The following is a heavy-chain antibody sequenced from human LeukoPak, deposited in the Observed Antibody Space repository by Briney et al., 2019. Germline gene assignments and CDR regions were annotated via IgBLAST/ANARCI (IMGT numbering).Heavy chain of an antibody. V-gene: IGHV4-39*07. CDR1: GGSIISSDYC. Sequence: SQTLSLTCTVSGGSIISSDYCWGWIRQPPGQALEWIGNVYHSGTTYYNPSLKSRVAISVDTAKNQFSLNLNSVTAADTAVYYCATIVVNWNYMNYWGRGVLVTVSS. J-gene: IGHJ4*02. CDR3: ATIVVNWNYMNY. CDR2: VYHSGTT. D-gene: IGHD1-7*01.